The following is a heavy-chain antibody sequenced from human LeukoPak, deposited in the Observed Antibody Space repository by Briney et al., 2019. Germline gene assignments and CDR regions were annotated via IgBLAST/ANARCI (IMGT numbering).Heavy chain of an antibody. CDR2: ISAYNGNT. CDR1: GYTFTSYG. D-gene: IGHD6-13*01. CDR3: ARGQAAAGTSYFDY. J-gene: IGHJ4*02. V-gene: IGHV1-18*04. Sequence: GASVKVSCKASGYTFTSYGISRVRQAPGQGLEWMGWISAYNGNTNYAQKLQGRVTMTTDTSTSTAYMELRSLRSDDTAVYYCARGQAAAGTSYFDYWGQGTLVTVSS.